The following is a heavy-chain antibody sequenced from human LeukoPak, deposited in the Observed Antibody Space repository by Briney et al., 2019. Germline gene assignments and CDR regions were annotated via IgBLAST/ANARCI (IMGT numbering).Heavy chain of an antibody. CDR2: VYHEHGGT. CDR3: LTDRLVTDVY. V-gene: IGHV1-69-2*01. D-gene: IGHD2-21*02. J-gene: IGHJ1*01. Sequence: ATVKISCKASGYTFTESHMHWVTHAPRTGLEWRGRVYHEHGGTTYTQKFRGTDNITSDTPTNTAYMELRRARSDDTAIYYSLTDRLVTDVYWGQGSLVTVPS. CDR1: GYTFTESH.